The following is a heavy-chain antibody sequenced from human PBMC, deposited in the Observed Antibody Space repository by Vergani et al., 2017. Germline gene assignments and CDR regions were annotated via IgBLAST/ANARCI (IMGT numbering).Heavy chain of an antibody. CDR2: ISSSSSTI. CDR3: ARDCSSTSCYKAFDI. Sequence: EVQLVESGGGLVQPGGSLRLSCAASGFTFRSYRMNWVRKAPGKGLEWVSYISSSSSTIYYDDSVKGRFTISRDNAKNSLYLQMNSLRAEDTALYYCARDCSSTSCYKAFDIWGQGTMVTVSS. CDR1: GFTFRSYR. J-gene: IGHJ3*02. D-gene: IGHD2-2*02. V-gene: IGHV3-48*01.